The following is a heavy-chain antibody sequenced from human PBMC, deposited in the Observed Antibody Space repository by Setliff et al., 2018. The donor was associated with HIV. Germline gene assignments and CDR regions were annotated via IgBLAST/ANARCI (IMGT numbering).Heavy chain of an antibody. J-gene: IGHJ4*02. CDR2: IYTSGST. V-gene: IGHV4-61*09. CDR3: ARAPTEEAYYYDSSGY. Sequence: PSETLSLTCTVSGGSISSGSYYWSWIRQPAGKGLEWIGHIYTSGSTNYNPSLKSRVTISVDTSKNQFSLKLSSVTAADTAVYYCARAPTEEAYYYDSSGYWGQGTLVTVSS. D-gene: IGHD3-22*01. CDR1: GGSISSGSYY.